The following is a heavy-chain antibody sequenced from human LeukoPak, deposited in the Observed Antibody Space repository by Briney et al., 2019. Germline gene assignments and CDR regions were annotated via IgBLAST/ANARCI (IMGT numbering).Heavy chain of an antibody. J-gene: IGHJ4*02. V-gene: IGHV3-23*01. D-gene: IGHD6-6*01. CDR2: ISGGGGST. CDR1: GFTFSSYA. CDR3: AKAPFSSSSVGDY. Sequence: PGGSLRLSCAASGFTFSSYAMSWVRQAPGKGLEWVSDISGGGGSTYYADSVKGRFTIFRDNSKNTLYLQMNSLRAEDTAVYYCAKAPFSSSSVGDYWGQGTLVTVSS.